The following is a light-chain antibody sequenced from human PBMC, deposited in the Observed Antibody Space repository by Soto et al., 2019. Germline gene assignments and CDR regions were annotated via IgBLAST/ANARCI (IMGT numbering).Light chain of an antibody. Sequence: EVVMTQSPATLSVSPGETATLSCRASQTVSSNLAWYQQKPGQAPRLLIYGASTRATGIPARFGGSGSGTEFTLTISSLQSEDFAVYWCQQYNNWPRTFGQGTKVDIK. CDR2: GAS. CDR3: QQYNNWPRT. CDR1: QTVSSN. J-gene: IGKJ1*01. V-gene: IGKV3-15*01.